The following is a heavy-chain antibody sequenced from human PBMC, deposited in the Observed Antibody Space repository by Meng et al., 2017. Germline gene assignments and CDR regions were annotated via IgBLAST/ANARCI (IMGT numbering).Heavy chain of an antibody. Sequence: HVQLAESGGGFVKPGGSLGLSSAASGFTFSDSYMGWTRQAPGKGMEWVSYISSSGSTKYYADSVKGRFTISSANANNSLYLQMNSLRAEDTAVYYCARVQQWLAYDYWGQGTLVTVSS. CDR2: ISSSGSTK. V-gene: IGHV3-11*04. CDR3: ARVQQWLAYDY. CDR1: GFTFSDSY. J-gene: IGHJ4*02. D-gene: IGHD6-19*01.